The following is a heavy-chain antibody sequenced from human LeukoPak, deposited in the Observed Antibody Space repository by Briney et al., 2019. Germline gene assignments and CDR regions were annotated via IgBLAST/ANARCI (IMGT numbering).Heavy chain of an antibody. CDR2: IYYSGST. J-gene: IGHJ5*02. V-gene: IGHV4-59*11. Sequence: SETLSLTCTVSGGSISSHYWSWIRQPPGKGLEWIGYIYYSGSTNYNPSLKSRVTISVDTPKNQFSLKLSSVTAADTAVYYCARDHYVSRGFDPWGQGTLVTVSS. CDR3: ARDHYVSRGFDP. CDR1: GGSISSHY. D-gene: IGHD3-16*01.